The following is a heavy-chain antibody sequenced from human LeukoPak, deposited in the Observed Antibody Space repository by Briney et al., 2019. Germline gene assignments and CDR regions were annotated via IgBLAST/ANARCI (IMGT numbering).Heavy chain of an antibody. Sequence: PGGSLRLSCAASGFTFSSYAMSWVRQAPGKGLEWVSRISPDGSSTTYADSVKGRFTISRDNAKDTLYLQMNSLRAEDTAVYYCAGHHQAYSRTYWGQGTLVTVSS. CDR3: AGHHQAYSRTY. CDR1: GFTFSSYA. J-gene: IGHJ4*02. CDR2: ISPDGSST. V-gene: IGHV3-74*01. D-gene: IGHD1-26*01.